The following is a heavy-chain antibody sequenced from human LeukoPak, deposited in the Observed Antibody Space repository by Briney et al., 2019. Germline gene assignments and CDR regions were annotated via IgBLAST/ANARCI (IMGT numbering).Heavy chain of an antibody. CDR2: TYYRSKWYN. V-gene: IGHV6-1*01. CDR1: GDSVSSNSAA. Sequence: SQTLSLTCAISGDSVSSNSAAWNWIRQSPSRGLEWLGRTYYRSKWYNDYAVSLQSRITISPDTSKNQFSLQLNSVTPEDTAVYYCARGTGYSSTWYDYWGQGTLVTVSS. CDR3: ARGTGYSSTWYDY. J-gene: IGHJ4*02. D-gene: IGHD6-13*01.